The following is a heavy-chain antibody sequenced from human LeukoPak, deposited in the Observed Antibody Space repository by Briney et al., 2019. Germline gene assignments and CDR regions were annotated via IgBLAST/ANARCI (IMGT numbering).Heavy chain of an antibody. J-gene: IGHJ3*02. Sequence: PGRSLRLSCAASGFTFDDYAMHWVRQAPGKGLEWVSGISWNSGSIGYADSAKGRFTISRDNAKNSLYLQMNSLRAEDMALYYYAKDILDGDYANDAFDIWGQGTMVTVSS. CDR2: ISWNSGSI. D-gene: IGHD4-17*01. CDR3: AKDILDGDYANDAFDI. CDR1: GFTFDDYA. V-gene: IGHV3-9*03.